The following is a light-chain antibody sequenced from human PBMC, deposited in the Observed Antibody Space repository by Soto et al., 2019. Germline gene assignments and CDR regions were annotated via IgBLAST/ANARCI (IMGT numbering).Light chain of an antibody. J-gene: IGKJ1*01. CDR1: QSVDRW. V-gene: IGKV1-5*03. CDR2: KAS. CDR3: QQYTTLVT. Sequence: IQMTQSPSTLSASVGDRVTITCRASQSVDRWLAWYQQRPGKAPKALIYKASNLESGVPSRFSGSGSGTEFTLTITSLQPGDIATYYCQQYTTLVTFGQGTMVEMK.